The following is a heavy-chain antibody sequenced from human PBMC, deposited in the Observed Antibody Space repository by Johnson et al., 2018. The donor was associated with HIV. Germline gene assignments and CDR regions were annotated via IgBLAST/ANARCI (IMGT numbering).Heavy chain of an antibody. CDR1: GFTFSSYA. V-gene: IGHV3-30-3*01. J-gene: IGHJ3*01. D-gene: IGHD3-22*01. CDR2: MSYDGSNK. Sequence: QVQLVESGGGVVQPGGSLILSCAASGFTFSSYAMHWVRQAPGKGLAWVAIMSYDGSNKYYADSVKGRFTISSDNSKNTLYLQMNSLRAEDTAVYYCARDINYYDSSGYLIGSDAFDLWGQGTMVTVSS. CDR3: ARDINYYDSSGYLIGSDAFDL.